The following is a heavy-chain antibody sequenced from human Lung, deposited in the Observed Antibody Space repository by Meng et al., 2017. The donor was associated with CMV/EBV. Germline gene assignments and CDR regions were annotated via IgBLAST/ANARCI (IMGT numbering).Heavy chain of an antibody. CDR2: INPHTGGT. CDR1: GYTFTGYY. CDR3: ARVYYDTSGSSHYFDF. Sequence: ASXXVSXKASGYTFTGYYMHWVRQAPGQGLEWMGWINPHTGGTNYPQKFQGRVTITRDTSISTAYMDLSRLRSDDTAVYCCARVYYDTSGSSHYFDFWGQGTXVTVSS. J-gene: IGHJ4*02. D-gene: IGHD3-22*01. V-gene: IGHV1-2*02.